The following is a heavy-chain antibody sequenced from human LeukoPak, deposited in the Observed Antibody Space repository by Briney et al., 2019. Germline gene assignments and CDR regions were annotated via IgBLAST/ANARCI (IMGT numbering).Heavy chain of an antibody. Sequence: PGGSLRLSCAASGFTFSSYGMHWFRQAPGKGLEWVAVISYDGSNKYYADSVKGRFTISRDNSKNTLYLQMNSLRAEDTAVYYCARDRQRFLEWLATNGHAFDIWGQGTMVTVSS. CDR1: GFTFSSYG. CDR2: ISYDGSNK. D-gene: IGHD3-3*01. V-gene: IGHV3-30*03. J-gene: IGHJ3*02. CDR3: ARDRQRFLEWLATNGHAFDI.